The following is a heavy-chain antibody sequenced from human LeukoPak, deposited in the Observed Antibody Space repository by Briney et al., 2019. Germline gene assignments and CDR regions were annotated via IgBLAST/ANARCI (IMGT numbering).Heavy chain of an antibody. Sequence: GGSLRLSCAASGFTFSTYNMNWVRQAPGKGLEWVSSINTGSSYINYADSVKGRFTISRDNAENSLYLQMSSLRAENTAVYYCARVSLGNNYGSGSYDYWGQGTLVTVSS. CDR3: ARVSLGNNYGSGSYDY. D-gene: IGHD3-10*01. V-gene: IGHV3-21*01. CDR1: GFTFSTYN. J-gene: IGHJ4*02. CDR2: INTGSSYI.